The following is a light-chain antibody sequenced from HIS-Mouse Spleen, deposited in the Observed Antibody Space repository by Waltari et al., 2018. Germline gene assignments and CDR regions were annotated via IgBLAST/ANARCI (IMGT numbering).Light chain of an antibody. CDR2: EDS. Sequence: SYELTQPPSVSVSPGQTARITCSGGALPTKYAYWYQQKSGQAPGLVIYEDSKRPSRIPERFSGSSSGTMATLTISGAQVEDEADYYCYSTDSSGNHRVFGGGTKLTVL. CDR1: ALPTKY. V-gene: IGLV3-10*01. J-gene: IGLJ2*01. CDR3: YSTDSSGNHRV.